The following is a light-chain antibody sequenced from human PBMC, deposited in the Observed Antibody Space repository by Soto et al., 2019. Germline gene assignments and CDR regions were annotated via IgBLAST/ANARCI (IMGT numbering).Light chain of an antibody. CDR1: SGHSNYA. V-gene: IGLV4-69*01. J-gene: IGLJ2*01. CDR3: QTWGSVIVV. CDR2: LNSDGSH. Sequence: QSVLTQSPSASASLGASVKLTCTLSSGHSNYAIAWHQQQPEKGPRYLMKLNSDGSHSTGDGIPDRFSGSSSGAERYLTIARLPSDDEADYYWQTWGSVIVVFGGGTKLTVL.